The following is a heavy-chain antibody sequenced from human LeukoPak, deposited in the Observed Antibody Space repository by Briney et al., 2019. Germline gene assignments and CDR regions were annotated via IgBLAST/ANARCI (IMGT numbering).Heavy chain of an antibody. D-gene: IGHD5-24*01. V-gene: IGHV3-23*01. CDR2: ISGSGGST. CDR1: GFTFTSYA. CDR3: AKDPRVGSRVATPCH. J-gene: IGHJ4*02. Sequence: GGSLRLSRAASGFTFTSYAMSWVRQAPGKGLEWVSAISGSGGSTYYADSVKGRFTISRDNSKSTLFLQMNSLRAEDTAVYYCAKDPRVGSRVATPCHWGQGTLVTVSS.